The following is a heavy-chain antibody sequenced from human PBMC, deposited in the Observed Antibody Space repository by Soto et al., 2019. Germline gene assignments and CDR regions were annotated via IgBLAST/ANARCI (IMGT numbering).Heavy chain of an antibody. J-gene: IGHJ4*02. CDR1: GFTFSDYA. D-gene: IGHD2-2*02. CDR2: VSAGGST. CDR3: ANVPIWCSSTSCYTEGFDY. V-gene: IGHV3-23*01. Sequence: GGSLRLSCTASGFTFSDYAMSWVRQPPGKGLEWVSVVSAGGSTCYADSVKGRFTVSRANSKNTLYLQMNSLRAEDTAVYYCANVPIWCSSTSCYTEGFDYWGQGTLVTVS.